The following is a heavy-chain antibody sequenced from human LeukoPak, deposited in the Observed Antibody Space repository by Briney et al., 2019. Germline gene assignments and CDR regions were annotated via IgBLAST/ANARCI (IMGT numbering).Heavy chain of an antibody. J-gene: IGHJ4*02. CDR2: ISGSGGST. CDR1: GFTFSSYA. D-gene: IGHD3-3*01. Sequence: GGSLRLSCAASGFTFSSYAMSWVRQAPGKGLEWVSAISGSGGSTYYADSVKGRFTISRDNSKNTLYLQMNSLRAEDTAAYYCAKDREYDFWSGYYRYWGQGTLVTVSS. CDR3: AKDREYDFWSGYYRY. V-gene: IGHV3-23*01.